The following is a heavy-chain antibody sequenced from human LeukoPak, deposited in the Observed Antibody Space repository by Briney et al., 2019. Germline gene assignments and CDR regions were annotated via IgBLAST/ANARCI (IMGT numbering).Heavy chain of an antibody. CDR1: NYTFTRYG. Sequence: EASVKVSCKDSNYTFTRYGISWVRQDPGQGLEWMGWISAYNGNTKYAQKLQGRVTMTTDTSTNTAYMELRSLRSDDTAVYYCARSYSSTSMDYWGQGTLVTVSS. V-gene: IGHV1-18*01. CDR3: ARSYSSTSMDY. D-gene: IGHD6-6*01. CDR2: ISAYNGNT. J-gene: IGHJ4*02.